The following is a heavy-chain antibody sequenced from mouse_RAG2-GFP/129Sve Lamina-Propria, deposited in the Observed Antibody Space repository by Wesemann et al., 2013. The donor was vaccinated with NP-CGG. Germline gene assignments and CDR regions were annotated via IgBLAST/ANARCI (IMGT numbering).Heavy chain of an antibody. CDR2: IYPRDGST. D-gene: IGHD1-1*01. Sequence: VKQRPGQGLEWIGWIYPRDGSTKYNEKFKGKATLTVDTSSSTAYMELHSLTSEDSAVYFCARSDYYGSSYDYFDYWGQGTTLTVSS. CDR3: ARSDYYGSSYDYFDY. V-gene: IGHV1-85*01. J-gene: IGHJ2*01.